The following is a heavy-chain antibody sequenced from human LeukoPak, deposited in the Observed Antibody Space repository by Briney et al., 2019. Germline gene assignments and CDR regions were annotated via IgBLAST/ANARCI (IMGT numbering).Heavy chain of an antibody. J-gene: IGHJ5*02. V-gene: IGHV4-59*08. CDR2: IYYSGST. CDR1: GGSISSYY. CDR3: ARHGLVYRQLVESLWFDP. Sequence: SETLSLTCTVSGGSISSYYWSRIRQPPGKGLEWIGYIYYSGSTNYNPSLKSRVTISVDTSKNQFSLKLSSVTAADTAVYYCARHGLVYRQLVESLWFDPWGQGTLVTVSS. D-gene: IGHD6-6*01.